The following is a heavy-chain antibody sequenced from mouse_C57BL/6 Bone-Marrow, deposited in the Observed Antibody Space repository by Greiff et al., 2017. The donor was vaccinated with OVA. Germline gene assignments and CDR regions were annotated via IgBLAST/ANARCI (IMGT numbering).Heavy chain of an antibody. CDR2: IWRGGST. J-gene: IGHJ4*01. D-gene: IGHD2-4*01. CDR3: AKASLYYDYDDYAMDY. CDR1: GFSLTSYG. V-gene: IGHV2-5*01. Sequence: VMLVESGPGLVQPSQSLSITCTVSGFSLTSYGVHWVRQSPGKGLEWLGVIWRGGSTDYNAAFMSRLSITKDNSKSQVFFKMNSLQADDTAIYYCAKASLYYDYDDYAMDYWGQGTSVTVSS.